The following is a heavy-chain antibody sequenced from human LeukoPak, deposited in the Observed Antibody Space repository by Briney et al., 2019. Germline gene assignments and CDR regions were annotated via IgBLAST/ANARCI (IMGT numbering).Heavy chain of an antibody. CDR3: AKDRGTSLCDAFDI. CDR1: GGSISSYY. CDR2: IYYSGST. V-gene: IGHV4-59*01. J-gene: IGHJ3*02. Sequence: PSETLSLTCTVSGGSISSYYWSWIRQPPGKGLEWIGYIYYSGSTNYNPSLKSRVTISVDTSKNQFSLKLSSVTAADTAVYYCAKDRGTSLCDAFDIWGQGTMVAVSS. D-gene: IGHD6-25*01.